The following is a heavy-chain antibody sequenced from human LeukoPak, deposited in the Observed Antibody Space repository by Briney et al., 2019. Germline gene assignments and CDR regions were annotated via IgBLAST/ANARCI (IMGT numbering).Heavy chain of an antibody. CDR1: GYTFTSYA. D-gene: IGHD6-13*01. CDR3: ARGTQQLFYFDY. J-gene: IGHJ4*02. Sequence: GASVKVSCKASGYTFTSYAMHWVRQAPGQGLEWMGWINPNSGGTNYAQKFQGWVTMTRDTSISTAYMELSRLRSDDTAVYYCARGTQQLFYFDYWGQGTLVTVSS. CDR2: INPNSGGT. V-gene: IGHV1-2*04.